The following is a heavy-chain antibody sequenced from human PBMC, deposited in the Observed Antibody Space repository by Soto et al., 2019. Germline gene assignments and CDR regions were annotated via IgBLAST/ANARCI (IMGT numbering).Heavy chain of an antibody. Sequence: QVQLVESGGGVVQPGRSLRLSCAASGFTFSSYGMHWVRQAPGKGLEWVAVISYDGSNKYYADSVKGRFTISRDNSKNPLYLQMNSLRAEDTAVYYCAKAPAYYYYYMDVWAKGPRSPSP. J-gene: IGHJ6*03. CDR3: AKAPAYYYYYMDV. CDR1: GFTFSSYG. CDR2: ISYDGSNK. V-gene: IGHV3-30*18.